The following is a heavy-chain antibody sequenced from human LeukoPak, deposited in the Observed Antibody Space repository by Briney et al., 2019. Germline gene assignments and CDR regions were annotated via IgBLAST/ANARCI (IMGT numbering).Heavy chain of an antibody. CDR1: GVSFSGHW. J-gene: IGHJ4*02. Sequence: GGSLRLSCTASGVSFSGHWMHWARQLPGKGLVWVSRISPTGSTTSYADSVKGRFTVSRDNAKNTLYLQVNNLRAEDTAVYYCARGPNSNWSGLDFWGQGTLLTVSS. D-gene: IGHD6-6*01. CDR2: ISPTGSTT. V-gene: IGHV3-74*01. CDR3: ARGPNSNWSGLDF.